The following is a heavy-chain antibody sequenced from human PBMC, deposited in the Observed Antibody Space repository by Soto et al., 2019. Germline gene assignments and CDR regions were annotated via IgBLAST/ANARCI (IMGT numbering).Heavy chain of an antibody. D-gene: IGHD4-17*01. CDR1: GGTFSSYA. V-gene: IGHV1-69*13. CDR2: IIPIFGTA. Sequence: GASVEVSCKASGGTFSSYAISWVRQAPGQGLEWMGGIIPIFGTANYAQKFQGRVTITADESTSTAYMELSSLRSEDTAVYYCARDAAVTTSLGSYYYYGMDVWGQGPTITVSS. CDR3: ARDAAVTTSLGSYYYYGMDV. J-gene: IGHJ6*02.